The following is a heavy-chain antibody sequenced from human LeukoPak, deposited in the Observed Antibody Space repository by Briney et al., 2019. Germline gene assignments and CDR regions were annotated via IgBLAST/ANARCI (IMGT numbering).Heavy chain of an antibody. J-gene: IGHJ4*02. CDR3: ARQNDFRLDY. V-gene: IGHV5-51*01. CDR1: GYTLSSYW. CDR2: IYPGDSDT. D-gene: IGHD3-3*01. Sequence: KPGESLRISCKGSGYTLSSYWIGWVRQMPGKGLEWMGIIYPGDSDTRYSPSLQGQVTISVDTSIGTAYLQWSSLKASDTAIYYCARQNDFRLDYWGQGTLVTVSS.